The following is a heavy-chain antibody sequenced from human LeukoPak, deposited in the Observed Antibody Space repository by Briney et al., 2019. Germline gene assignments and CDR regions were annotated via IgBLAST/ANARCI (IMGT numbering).Heavy chain of an antibody. Sequence: PGGSLRLSCAASGFTFSSYWMHWVRQAPGKGLVWVSPINSDGSSTIYADSVKGRFIISRDNVKNTLYLQMNSLRAEDTAVYYCARGLTIFGVVNDAFDIWGQGTMVTVSS. D-gene: IGHD3-3*01. J-gene: IGHJ3*02. CDR3: ARGLTIFGVVNDAFDI. CDR1: GFTFSSYW. CDR2: INSDGSST. V-gene: IGHV3-74*01.